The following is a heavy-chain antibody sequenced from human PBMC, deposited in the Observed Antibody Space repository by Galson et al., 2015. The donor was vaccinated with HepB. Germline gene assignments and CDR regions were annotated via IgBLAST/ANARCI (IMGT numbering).Heavy chain of an antibody. Sequence: SLRLSCAASGFTFSSYAMHWVRQAPGKGLEWVAVISYDGSNKYYADPVKGRFTISRDNSKNTLYLQMNSLRAEDTAVYYCARDGLPGIAVGWFDPWGQGTLVTVSS. CDR1: GFTFSSYA. D-gene: IGHD6-19*01. V-gene: IGHV3-30*04. CDR2: ISYDGSNK. CDR3: ARDGLPGIAVGWFDP. J-gene: IGHJ5*02.